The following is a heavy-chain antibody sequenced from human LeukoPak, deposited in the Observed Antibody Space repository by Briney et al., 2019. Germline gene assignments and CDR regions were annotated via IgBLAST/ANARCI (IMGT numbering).Heavy chain of an antibody. V-gene: IGHV3-23*01. CDR1: GFTFSNYA. CDR2: ISGSGGST. Sequence: PGGSLRLSCAASGFTFSNYAMSWVRQAPGKGLEWVSIISGSGGSTYYADSVKGRFTISRDNSKNTLYLQMNSLRAEDTAVYYCAKELGYCSSTSCLHDAFDIWGQGTMVTVSS. CDR3: AKELGYCSSTSCLHDAFDI. J-gene: IGHJ3*02. D-gene: IGHD2-2*01.